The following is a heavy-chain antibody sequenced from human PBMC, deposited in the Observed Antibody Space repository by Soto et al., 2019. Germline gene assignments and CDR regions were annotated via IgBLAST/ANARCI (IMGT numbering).Heavy chain of an antibody. V-gene: IGHV3-30*18. CDR3: AKDWSVIVVVVAARVGVLGYGMDV. Sequence: PWGSLRLSCAASGFTFSGYGMHWVRQAPGKGLEWVAVISYDGSNKYYADSVKGRFTISRDNSKNTLYLQMISLRAEDMAVYYCAKDWSVIVVVVAARVGVLGYGMDVWGKGTTVTVSS. J-gene: IGHJ6*04. CDR1: GFTFSGYG. D-gene: IGHD2-15*01. CDR2: ISYDGSNK.